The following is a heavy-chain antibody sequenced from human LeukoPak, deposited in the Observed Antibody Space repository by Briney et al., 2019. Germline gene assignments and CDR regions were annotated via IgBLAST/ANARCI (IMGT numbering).Heavy chain of an antibody. J-gene: IGHJ4*02. CDR3: ARAQSNQMATKI. CDR1: GGSISSSSYY. D-gene: IGHD5-24*01. Sequence: SETLSLTCTVSGGSISSSSYYWGWIRQPPGKGLEWIGSIYYSGSTWSSLKSRVTISIDTSKNKFSLKLSSVTAADTAVYYCARAQSNQMATKIWGQGTLVTVSS. CDR2: IYYSGST. V-gene: IGHV4-39*07.